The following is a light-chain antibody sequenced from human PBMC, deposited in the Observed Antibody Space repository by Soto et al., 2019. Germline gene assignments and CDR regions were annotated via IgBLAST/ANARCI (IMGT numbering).Light chain of an antibody. CDR2: GAA. J-gene: IGKJ1*01. CDR3: QQYNNWPRT. V-gene: IGKV3-15*01. CDR1: QTVTNN. Sequence: EIVMTQSPATLSVSPGEGATLSCRASQTVTNNLSWYQQKPGQAPSLLIYGAATRATGIPAMFSGSGAGTYFPLTSRSLPSEDFAVYYWQQYNNWPRTFGQGTKVEIK.